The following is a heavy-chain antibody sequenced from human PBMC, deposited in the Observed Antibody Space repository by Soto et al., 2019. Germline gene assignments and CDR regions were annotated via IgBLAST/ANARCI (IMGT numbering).Heavy chain of an antibody. CDR3: ARENGMATPYDAFDI. D-gene: IGHD5-12*01. CDR2: IYYSGSN. J-gene: IGHJ3*02. V-gene: IGHV4-59*12. CDR1: GGSISSYY. Sequence: QVQLQESGPGLVKPSETLSLTCTVSGGSISSYYWSWIRQPPGKGLEWIGYIYYSGSNNYNPSLKSRVTISVDTSQNQFSLKLSSVTAADTAVYYCARENGMATPYDAFDIWGQGTMVTVSS.